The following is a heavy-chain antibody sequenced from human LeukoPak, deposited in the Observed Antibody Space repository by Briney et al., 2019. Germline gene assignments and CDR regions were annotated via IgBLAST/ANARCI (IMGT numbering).Heavy chain of an antibody. CDR2: ISYDGSNK. CDR1: GFTFSSYA. D-gene: IGHD3-10*01. Sequence: GGSLRLSCAASGFTFSSYAMHWVRQAPGKGLEWVAVISYDGSNKYYADSVKGRFTISRDNSKNTLYLQMNSLRAEDTAVYYCAKDFTGNHYPLRYGMDVWGQGTTVTVSS. V-gene: IGHV3-30-3*01. J-gene: IGHJ6*02. CDR3: AKDFTGNHYPLRYGMDV.